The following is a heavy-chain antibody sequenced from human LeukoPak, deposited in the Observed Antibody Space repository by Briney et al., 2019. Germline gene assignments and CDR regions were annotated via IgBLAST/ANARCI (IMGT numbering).Heavy chain of an antibody. Sequence: SETLSLTCAVYGGSFSGYYWSWIRQPPGKGLEWIGEINHSGSTNYNPSLKSRVTISVDTSKNQFSLKLSSVTAADTAVYYCARGWYDILTGWSADNWFDPWGQGTLVTVSS. V-gene: IGHV4-34*01. CDR3: ARGWYDILTGWSADNWFDP. CDR1: GGSFSGYY. CDR2: INHSGST. D-gene: IGHD3-9*01. J-gene: IGHJ5*02.